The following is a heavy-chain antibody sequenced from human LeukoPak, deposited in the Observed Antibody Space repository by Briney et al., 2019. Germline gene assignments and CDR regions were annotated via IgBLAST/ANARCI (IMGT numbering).Heavy chain of an antibody. CDR3: ARLYYYGSGSYFFDY. CDR2: IYYSGST. J-gene: IGHJ4*02. V-gene: IGHV4-39*07. CDR1: GGSISSSSYY. Sequence: NLSETLSLTCTVSGGSISSSSYYWGWIRQPPGKGLEWIVSIYYSGSTYYNPSLKSRVTISVDTSKNQFSLKLSSVTAADTAVYYCARLYYYGSGSYFFDYWGQGTLVAVSS. D-gene: IGHD3-10*01.